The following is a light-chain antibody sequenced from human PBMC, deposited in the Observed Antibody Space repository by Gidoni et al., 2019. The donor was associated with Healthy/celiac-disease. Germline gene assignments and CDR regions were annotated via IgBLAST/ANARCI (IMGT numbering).Light chain of an antibody. CDR2: GAS. V-gene: IGKV3-20*01. Sequence: MVLTQSPGTLSLSPGERATISCRASQSVSSSYLAWYQQKPGQAPRLLIYGASSRATGIPDRCSGSGSGTDFTLTISRLEPEDFAVYYCQQYGSSSYTFGQGTKLEIK. CDR3: QQYGSSSYT. J-gene: IGKJ2*01. CDR1: QSVSSSY.